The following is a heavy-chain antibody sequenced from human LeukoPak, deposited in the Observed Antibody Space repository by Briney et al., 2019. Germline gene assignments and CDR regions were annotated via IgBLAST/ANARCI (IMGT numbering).Heavy chain of an antibody. J-gene: IGHJ6*03. V-gene: IGHV1-2*02. CDR1: GYTFTGYY. CDR2: INPNSGGT. Sequence: ATVKVSCKASGYTFTGYYMHWGPQAPGQGLECMGCINPNSGGTNYAQKFQGRVTMTRDTSISTAYMELSRLRSDDTAVYYCARADLAARPPYYYYMDVWGKGTTVTVSS. D-gene: IGHD6-6*01. CDR3: ARADLAARPPYYYYMDV.